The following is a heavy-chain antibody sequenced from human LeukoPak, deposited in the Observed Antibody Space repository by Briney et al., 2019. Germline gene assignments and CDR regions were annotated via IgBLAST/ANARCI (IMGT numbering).Heavy chain of an antibody. D-gene: IGHD1-26*01. V-gene: IGHV1-69*04. CDR2: IIPILGIA. J-gene: IGHJ4*02. Sequence: GASVKVSCKASGYTFTDYYIHWVRQAPGQGLEWMGRIIPILGIANYAQKFQGRVTITADKSTSTAYMELSSLRSEDTAVYYCARDPNRSGSYYGGDFDYWGQGTLVTVSS. CDR3: ARDPNRSGSYYGGDFDY. CDR1: GYTFTDYY.